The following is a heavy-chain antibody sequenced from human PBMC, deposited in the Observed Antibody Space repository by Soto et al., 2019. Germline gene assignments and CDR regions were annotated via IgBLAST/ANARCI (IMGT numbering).Heavy chain of an antibody. CDR3: ARAAIHGSSWYFWFDH. J-gene: IGHJ5*02. V-gene: IGHV1-69*13. Sequence: SVKVSCETSVGTFSRHAINWVRQAPGQGLEWMGGIIPMFGTTNYAQKFKGRVTISADESTSTAYMELSSLRSEDAAVYYCARAAIHGSSWYFWFDHWGQGTLVTVSS. CDR1: VGTFSRHA. CDR2: IIPMFGTT. D-gene: IGHD6-13*01.